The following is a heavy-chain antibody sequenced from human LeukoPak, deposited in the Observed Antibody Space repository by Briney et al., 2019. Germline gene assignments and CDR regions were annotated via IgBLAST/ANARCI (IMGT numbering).Heavy chain of an antibody. Sequence: SETLSLICTVSGGSISSYYWSWSRQPAGKGLEWIGRIYTSGSTNYNPSLKSRVTMPVDMSKNQFSLKLSSVTAADTAVYYCARGSRRFTLGGWGQGTLVTVSS. J-gene: IGHJ4*02. D-gene: IGHD3-16*01. CDR3: ARGSRRFTLGG. CDR2: IYTSGST. CDR1: GGSISSYY. V-gene: IGHV4-4*07.